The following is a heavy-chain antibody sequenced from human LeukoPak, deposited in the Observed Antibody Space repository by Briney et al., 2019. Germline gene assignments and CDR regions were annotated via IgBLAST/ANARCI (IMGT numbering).Heavy chain of an antibody. CDR2: ISWNSGSI. D-gene: IGHD3-10*01. CDR1: GFTFDDYA. V-gene: IGHV3-9*01. CDR3: AKAYYYGSGIYYGMDV. J-gene: IGHJ6*02. Sequence: GGSLRLSCAASGFTFDDYAMHWVRQAPGKGLEWVSGISWNSGSIGYADSVKGRFTISRDNAKNSLYLQMNSLRAEDTALYYCAKAYYYGSGIYYGMDVWGQGTTVTVSS.